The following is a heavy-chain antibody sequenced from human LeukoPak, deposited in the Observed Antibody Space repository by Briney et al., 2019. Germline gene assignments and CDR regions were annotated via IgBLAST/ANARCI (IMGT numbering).Heavy chain of an antibody. V-gene: IGHV4-59*01. CDR2: IYHSGST. J-gene: IGHJ3*02. CDR3: ARPASAYYMNEGFDI. D-gene: IGHD3-3*01. CDR1: GDSITSYY. Sequence: SSETLSLTCTVSGDSITSYYWNWIRQPPGKGLEWIGHIYHSGSTNYNPSLKRRVTTSVDTSKNQISLNLSSVTAADTAVYYCARPASAYYMNEGFDIWGPGTMVTVSS.